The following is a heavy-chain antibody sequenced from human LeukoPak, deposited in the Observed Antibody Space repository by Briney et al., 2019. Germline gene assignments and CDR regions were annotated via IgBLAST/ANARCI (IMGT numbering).Heavy chain of an antibody. J-gene: IGHJ6*02. Sequence: SETLSLTCTVSGGSVSSGSYYWSSIRQPPGKGLEWIGYIYYSGSTNYNPSLKSRVTISVDTSKNQFSLKLSSVTAADTALYYCAREDVWGQGTTVTVSS. CDR3: AREDV. V-gene: IGHV4-61*01. CDR2: IYYSGST. CDR1: GGSVSSGSYY.